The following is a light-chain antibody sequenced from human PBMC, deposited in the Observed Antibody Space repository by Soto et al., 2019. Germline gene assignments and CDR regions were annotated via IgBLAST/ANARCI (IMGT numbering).Light chain of an antibody. CDR1: SSNIGSNT. CDR3: AAWDDSLNGHVA. Sequence: QSVLTQPPSASGTPGQRVTISRSGSSSNIGSNTVNWYQQLPGTAPKLLIYSNNQRPSGVPDRFSGSKSGTSASLAISGLQSEDEADYYCAAWDDSLNGHVAFGGGTKLTVL. CDR2: SNN. J-gene: IGLJ2*01. V-gene: IGLV1-44*01.